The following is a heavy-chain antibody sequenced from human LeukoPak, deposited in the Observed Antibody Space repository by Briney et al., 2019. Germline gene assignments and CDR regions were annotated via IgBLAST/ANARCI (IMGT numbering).Heavy chain of an antibody. CDR1: GYTFTGYY. J-gene: IGHJ4*02. V-gene: IGHV1-2*02. Sequence: ASVKVSCMASGYTFTGYYMHWVRQAPGQGLEWMGWINPNSGGTNYAQKFQGRVTMTTDTSTSTAYMELRSLRSDDTAVYYCARDGHSSSWYVGDYWGQGTLVTVSS. CDR3: ARDGHSSSWYVGDY. D-gene: IGHD6-13*01. CDR2: INPNSGGT.